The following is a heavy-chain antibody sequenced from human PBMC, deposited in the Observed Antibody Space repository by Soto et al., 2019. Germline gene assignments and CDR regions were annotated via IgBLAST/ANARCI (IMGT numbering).Heavy chain of an antibody. J-gene: IGHJ5*02. CDR3: ARSDWFDP. CDR2: IKSDGSST. V-gene: IGHV3-74*01. Sequence: GGSLRLTCRSYAVPFSTYWMNWVRPAPGKGLVWVSRIKSDGSSTTYADSVTGRFTISRDNAKNTLYLQMNSLRVEDTAVYYCARSDWFDPWGQGTLVTVSP. CDR1: AVPFSTYW.